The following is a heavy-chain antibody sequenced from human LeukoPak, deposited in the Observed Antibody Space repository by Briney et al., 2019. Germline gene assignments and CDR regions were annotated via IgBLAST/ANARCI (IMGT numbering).Heavy chain of an antibody. CDR3: AKVPSYSITMIVVVISFYFDY. Sequence: GGSLRLSCAASGFTFSSFAMTWVRQAPGKGLEWVSTIRLSDSYTYYADSVKGRFTISRDTSKDTLYLQMNSLRAEDTAVYYCAKVPSYSITMIVVVISFYFDYWGQGTLVTVSS. CDR1: GFTFSSFA. V-gene: IGHV3-23*01. CDR2: IRLSDSYT. J-gene: IGHJ4*02. D-gene: IGHD3-22*01.